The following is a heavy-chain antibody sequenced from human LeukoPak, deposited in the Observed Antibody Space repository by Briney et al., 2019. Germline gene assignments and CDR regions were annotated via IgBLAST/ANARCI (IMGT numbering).Heavy chain of an antibody. CDR3: ARGIAARPWGFDY. V-gene: IGHV4-59*01. Sequence: PSETLSLTCTVSGGSISSYYWSWIRQPPGKGLEWIGYIYYSGSTNYNPSLKSRVTISVDTSKNQFSLKLSSVTAADTAVYYCARGIAARPWGFDYWGQGTLVTVSS. D-gene: IGHD6-6*01. CDR1: GGSISSYY. CDR2: IYYSGST. J-gene: IGHJ4*02.